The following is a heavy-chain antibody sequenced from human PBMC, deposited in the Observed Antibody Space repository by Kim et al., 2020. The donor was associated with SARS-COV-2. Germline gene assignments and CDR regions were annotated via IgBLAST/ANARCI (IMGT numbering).Heavy chain of an antibody. Sequence: GGSLRLSCAASGVSFNNYWMGWVRQAPGKGLEWVAHIKEDGSEKYHVDSVEGRFTISRDNAKNSLYLQMNSLRAEDTAMYYCARDRGYCSGGSCYSIFDYWGQGTQFTVSS. CDR3: ARDRGYCSGGSCYSIFDY. J-gene: IGHJ4*02. CDR1: GVSFNNYW. V-gene: IGHV3-7*03. CDR2: IKEDGSEK. D-gene: IGHD2-15*01.